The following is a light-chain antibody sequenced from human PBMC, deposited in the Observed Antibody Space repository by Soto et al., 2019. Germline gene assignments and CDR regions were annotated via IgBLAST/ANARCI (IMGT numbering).Light chain of an antibody. V-gene: IGKV3-15*01. J-gene: IGKJ4*01. CDR3: QQYNNWLALT. CDR1: QSVSSN. Sequence: EIVMTQSPATLSVSPGERATLSCRASQSVSSNLAWYQQKPGQAPRLLIYGASTRATGIPARFSGSGSGTEFTPTISSLQSEDFAVYYCQQYNNWLALTFGGGTKVEIK. CDR2: GAS.